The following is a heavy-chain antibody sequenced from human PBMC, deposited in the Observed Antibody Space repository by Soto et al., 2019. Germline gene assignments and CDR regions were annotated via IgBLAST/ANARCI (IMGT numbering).Heavy chain of an antibody. CDR3: AKMHINWFGDYGMDV. V-gene: IGHV3-30*18. CDR2: ISYDGSNK. CDR1: GFTFSSYG. D-gene: IGHD3-10*01. Sequence: QVQLVESGGGVVQPGRSLRLSCAASGFTFSSYGMHWARQAPGKELEWVAVISYDGSNKYYADSVKGRFTSSRDNSKTTLYLQVNSLTAEDKAVYYCAKMHINWFGDYGMDVWGQGHTVTVAS. J-gene: IGHJ6*02.